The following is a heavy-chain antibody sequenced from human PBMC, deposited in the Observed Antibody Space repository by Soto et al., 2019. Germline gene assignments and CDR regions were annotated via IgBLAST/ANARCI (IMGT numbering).Heavy chain of an antibody. CDR2: IYYSGST. Sequence: TSETLSLTCTVSGGCISSGDYYWSCIRQPPWKGLEWIWYIYYSGSTYYNPSLKSRVTISVDTSKNQFSLKLSSVTAAATAVYYCARAPRYCSSTSCHRRGLFDPWGQGTLVTVSS. CDR1: GGCISSGDYY. D-gene: IGHD2-2*01. V-gene: IGHV4-30-4*01. J-gene: IGHJ5*02. CDR3: ARAPRYCSSTSCHRRGLFDP.